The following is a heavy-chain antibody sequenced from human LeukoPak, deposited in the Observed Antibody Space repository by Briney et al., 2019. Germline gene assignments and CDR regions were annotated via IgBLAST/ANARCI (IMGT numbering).Heavy chain of an antibody. V-gene: IGHV3-7*01. Sequence: GSLRLSCAASGFTFSSYWMNWVRQAPGKGLEWVANIKQDGSEKYYVDSVKGRFTISRDNAKNSLYLQMNSLRAEDTAVYYCASLLRYFDWHLGFDYWGQGTLVTVSS. J-gene: IGHJ4*02. CDR3: ASLLRYFDWHLGFDY. CDR1: GFTFSSYW. CDR2: IKQDGSEK. D-gene: IGHD3-9*01.